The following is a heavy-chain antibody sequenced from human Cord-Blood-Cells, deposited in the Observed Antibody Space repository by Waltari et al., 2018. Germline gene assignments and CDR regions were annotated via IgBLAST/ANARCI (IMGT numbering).Heavy chain of an antibody. CDR1: GGTFSSYA. J-gene: IGHJ3*02. Sequence: VQLVQSGAEVKKPGSSVKVSCKASGGTFSSYAISWVRQAPGQGLEWMGGIIPIFGTANYAQKFQGRVTITADESTSTAYMELSSLRSEDTAVYYCARGDSIAALTPYDAFDIWGQGTMVTVSS. V-gene: IGHV1-69*01. CDR2: IIPIFGTA. D-gene: IGHD6-6*01. CDR3: ARGDSIAALTPYDAFDI.